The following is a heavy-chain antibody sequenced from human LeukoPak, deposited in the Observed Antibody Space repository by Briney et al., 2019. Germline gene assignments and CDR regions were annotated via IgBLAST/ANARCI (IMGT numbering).Heavy chain of an antibody. D-gene: IGHD4-23*01. CDR1: GFTFSSYA. CDR2: ITGSGDSS. J-gene: IGHJ4*02. CDR3: AKGRAYGGNSAF. Sequence: GGSLRLPCAASGFTFSSYAMSWVRQAPGKGLEWVSAITGSGDSSYYAGSVKGRFTISRDNSNNTLSLQMNSLRAEDTALYYCAKGRAYGGNSAFWGQGTLVTVSS. V-gene: IGHV3-23*01.